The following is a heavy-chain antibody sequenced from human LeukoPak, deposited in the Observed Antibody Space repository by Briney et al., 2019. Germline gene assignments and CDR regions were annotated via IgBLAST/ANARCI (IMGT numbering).Heavy chain of an antibody. Sequence: SETLSLTCTVSGGSISSSNFYWGWIRQPPGKGLEWIGSIYYSGSTYYNPSLKSRVTISVDTSKNQFSLKLSSVTAADTAVYYCARHRRITMVRGVIDYWGQGTLVTVSS. J-gene: IGHJ4*02. CDR3: ARHRRITMVRGVIDY. D-gene: IGHD3-10*01. CDR1: GGSISSSNFY. CDR2: IYYSGST. V-gene: IGHV4-39*01.